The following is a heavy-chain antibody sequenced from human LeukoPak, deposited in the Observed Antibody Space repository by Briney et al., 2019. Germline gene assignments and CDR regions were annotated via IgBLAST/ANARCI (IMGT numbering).Heavy chain of an antibody. J-gene: IGHJ3*02. CDR2: IKQDGSEK. D-gene: IGHD3-22*01. Sequence: GGSLRLSCAASGFTFSQYWMSWVRQAPGKGLEWVANIKQDGSEKYYVDSVKGRFTISRDNAKNSLYLQMNSLRAEDTAVYYCARDPYYYDSSGYYYVPAFDIWGQGTMVTVSS. CDR1: GFTFSQYW. CDR3: ARDPYYYDSSGYYYVPAFDI. V-gene: IGHV3-7*01.